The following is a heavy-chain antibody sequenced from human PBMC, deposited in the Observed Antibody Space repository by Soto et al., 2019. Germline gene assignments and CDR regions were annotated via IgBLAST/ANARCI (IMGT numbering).Heavy chain of an antibody. D-gene: IGHD3-3*01. CDR2: INHSGST. J-gene: IGHJ5*02. V-gene: IGHV4-34*01. CDR3: ARGKIFGVVKFYWFDP. Sequence: QVQLQQWGAGLLKPSETLSLTCAVYGGSFSGYYWSWIRQPPGKGLAWIGEINHSGSTNYNPSLKSRVTISVDTSKNQFSLKLSSVTAADTAVHYCARGKIFGVVKFYWFDPWGQGTLVTVSS. CDR1: GGSFSGYY.